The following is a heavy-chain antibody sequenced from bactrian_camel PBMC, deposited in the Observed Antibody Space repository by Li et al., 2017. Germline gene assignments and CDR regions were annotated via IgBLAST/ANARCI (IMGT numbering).Heavy chain of an antibody. CDR3: AADPKRECYVGVGVDFGY. D-gene: IGHD5*01. Sequence: HVQLVESGGGSVQAGGSLTLSCTVSGYTSTSICMGWFRQAPGKEREGVAWIFGGGGSSYYTESVKGRFTISQDNAKRMLYLQMDSLKPEDTAMFYCAADPKRECYVGVGVDFGYWGQGTQVTV. CDR2: IFGGGGSS. V-gene: IGHV3S1*01. J-gene: IGHJ6*01. CDR1: GYTSTSIC.